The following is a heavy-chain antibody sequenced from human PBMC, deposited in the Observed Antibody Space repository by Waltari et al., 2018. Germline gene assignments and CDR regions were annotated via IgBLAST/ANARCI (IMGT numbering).Heavy chain of an antibody. CDR2: IYYSGST. Sequence: QVQLQESGPGLVKPSETLSLTCTVSGGSVSSGSYYWSWIRQPPGKGLEWIGYIYYSGSTNYNPSRKSRVTISVDTSKNQFSLKLSSVTAADTAVYYCARDSGGSSWYRDAFDIWGQGTMVTVSS. J-gene: IGHJ3*02. D-gene: IGHD6-13*01. CDR3: ARDSGGSSWYRDAFDI. CDR1: GGSVSSGSYY. V-gene: IGHV4-61*01.